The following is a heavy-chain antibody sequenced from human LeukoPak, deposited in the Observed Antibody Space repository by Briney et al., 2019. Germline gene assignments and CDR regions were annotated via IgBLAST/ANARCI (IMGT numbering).Heavy chain of an antibody. Sequence: SGTLSLTCAVSGGSIHSTNWWSWVRPPPGKGLEWIGQIYHSGRTSYNPSLKSRVTISVDTSKNQFSLNLTSVTAADTAVYFCARTDIISFGGAIDYWGQGTLVTVSS. CDR1: GGSIHSTNW. CDR2: IYHSGRT. D-gene: IGHD3-16*01. J-gene: IGHJ4*02. CDR3: ARTDIISFGGAIDY. V-gene: IGHV4-4*02.